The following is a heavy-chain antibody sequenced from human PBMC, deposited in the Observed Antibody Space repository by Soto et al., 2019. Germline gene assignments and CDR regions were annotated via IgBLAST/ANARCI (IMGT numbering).Heavy chain of an antibody. CDR3: VKGNQLLRYYFEF. Sequence: GVSLRLSCSVSGFTFSKYAMHWVRQAPGKGLEYVSGITSDGDSTWHADSVKDRFTISRDNSKNTLFLQMSSLRVEDTAIYFCVKGNQLLRYYFEFWGPGTLVTVSS. V-gene: IGHV3-64D*06. CDR2: ITSDGDST. D-gene: IGHD2-15*01. J-gene: IGHJ4*01. CDR1: GFTFSKYA.